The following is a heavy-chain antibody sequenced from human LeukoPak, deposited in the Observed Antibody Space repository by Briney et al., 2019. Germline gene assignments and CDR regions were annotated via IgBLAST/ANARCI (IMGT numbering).Heavy chain of an antibody. CDR3: ARAVSYSSSWDDD. CDR2: SSSSSSYT. D-gene: IGHD6-13*01. J-gene: IGHJ4*02. V-gene: IGHV3-11*05. CDR1: GFTFSNYF. Sequence: GGSLRLSCAAPGFTFSNYFMSWVRQAPGEGLEWVSSSSSSSSYTNYADSVKCRFTISRDNAKNSLYLQMNSLRAEDTAVYYCARAVSYSSSWDDDWGQGTLVTVSS.